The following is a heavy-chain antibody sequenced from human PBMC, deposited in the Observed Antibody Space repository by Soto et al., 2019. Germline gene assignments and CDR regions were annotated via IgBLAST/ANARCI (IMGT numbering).Heavy chain of an antibody. J-gene: IGHJ6*02. CDR2: IYYSGST. D-gene: IGHD6-13*01. V-gene: IGHV4-30-4*01. CDR1: GGSISSGDYY. CDR3: AREGGMGGLNSDYCHYYGMDV. Sequence: SETLSLTCTVSGGSISSGDYYWSWIRQPPGTGLEWIGYIYYSGSTYYNPSLKSRVTISVDTSKNQFSLKLSSVTAADTAVYYCAREGGMGGLNSDYCHYYGMDVWGQGTTVTVSS.